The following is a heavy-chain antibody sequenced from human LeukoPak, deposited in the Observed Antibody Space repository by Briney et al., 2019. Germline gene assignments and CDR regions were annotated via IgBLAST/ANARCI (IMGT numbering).Heavy chain of an antibody. CDR2: ISSSSSYI. J-gene: IGHJ4*02. Sequence: GGSLRLSCAASGFTFSSYSMNWVRQAPGKGLEWVSSISSSSSYIYYADSVKGRFTISRDNAKNSLYLQMNSLGAEDTAVYYCARDDWGSGAPDYWGQGTLVTVSS. V-gene: IGHV3-21*01. CDR1: GFTFSSYS. D-gene: IGHD3-10*01. CDR3: ARDDWGSGAPDY.